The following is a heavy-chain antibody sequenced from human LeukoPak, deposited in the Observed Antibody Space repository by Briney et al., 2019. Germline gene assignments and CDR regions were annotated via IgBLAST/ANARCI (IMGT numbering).Heavy chain of an antibody. J-gene: IGHJ4*02. CDR3: AKDPSIAVAGLFDY. V-gene: IGHV3-23*01. CDR2: ISGSGGST. Sequence: PGGSLRLSCAASGFTFSSYAMSWVRQAPGKGLEWVSAISGSGGSTYYADSVKGRFTISRDNSKNMLYLQMNSLRAEDTAVYYCAKDPSIAVAGLFDYWGQGTLVTVSS. CDR1: GFTFSSYA. D-gene: IGHD6-19*01.